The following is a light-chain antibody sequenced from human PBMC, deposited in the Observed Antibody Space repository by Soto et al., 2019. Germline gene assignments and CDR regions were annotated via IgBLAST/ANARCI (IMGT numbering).Light chain of an antibody. J-gene: IGKJ2*01. CDR1: QSVSSSY. Sequence: EIVLTQSPGTLSLSPGERATLSCSASQSVSSSYLAWSQQKPGQAPRLLIYGASSRATGIPDRFSGSGSGIDFTLTISRLEPEYFAVYYCQQYGSSPPYTFGQGTKPAIK. CDR2: GAS. V-gene: IGKV3-20*01. CDR3: QQYGSSPPYT.